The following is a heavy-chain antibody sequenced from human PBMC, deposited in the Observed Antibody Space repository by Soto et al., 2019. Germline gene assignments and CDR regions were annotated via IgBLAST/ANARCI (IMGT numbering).Heavy chain of an antibody. CDR1: GFTFSSYA. D-gene: IGHD3-10*01. CDR3: RGRDTTYYYGSGVDYFDY. J-gene: IGHJ4*02. Sequence: QVQLVESGGGVVQPGRSLRLSCAASGFTFSSYAMHWVRQAPGKGLEWVAVISYDGSNKYYADSVKGRFTISRDNSKNTLYLQMNSLRAEDTAVYYCRGRDTTYYYGSGVDYFDYWGQGTLVTVSS. CDR2: ISYDGSNK. V-gene: IGHV3-30-3*01.